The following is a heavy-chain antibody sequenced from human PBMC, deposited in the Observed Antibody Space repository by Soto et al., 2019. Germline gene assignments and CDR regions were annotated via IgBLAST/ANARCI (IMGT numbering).Heavy chain of an antibody. D-gene: IGHD4-4*01. V-gene: IGHV3-15*07. CDR1: GFTFTTTW. CDR2: IKSGRDGGTA. J-gene: IGHJ4*02. CDR3: TTHSYYAYAY. Sequence: GSLRLSCAASGFTFTTTWMNWVRQAPGKGLEWVGHIKSGRDGGTADYAAPVKDRFFISRDDSENMVSLQMNSLKTEDTAVYYCTTHSYYAYAYWGQGTLVTVS.